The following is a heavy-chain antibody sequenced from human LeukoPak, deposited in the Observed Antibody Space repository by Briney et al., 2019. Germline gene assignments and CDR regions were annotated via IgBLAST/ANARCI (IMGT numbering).Heavy chain of an antibody. V-gene: IGHV3-33*01. CDR1: GFTFSSYG. CDR2: IWYDGSNK. CDR3: ARADSGSYSGPFDY. D-gene: IGHD1-26*01. J-gene: IGHJ4*02. Sequence: PGGSLRLSCAASGFTFSSYGMHWVRQAPGKGLEWVAVIWYDGSNKYYADSVKGRFTISRDNSKNTLYLQMNSLRAEDTAVYYCARADSGSYSGPFDYWGQGTLVTVSS.